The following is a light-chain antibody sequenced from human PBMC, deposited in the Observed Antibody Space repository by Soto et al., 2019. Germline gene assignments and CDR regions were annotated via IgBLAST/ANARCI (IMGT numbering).Light chain of an antibody. CDR1: SSDVGGHNY. V-gene: IGLV2-11*01. CDR2: DVS. CDR3: CSYAGSSYV. Sequence: QSALTQPRSVSGSPGQSVTISCTGTSSDVGGHNYVSWYQQHPGKAPKLMIYDVSKRPSGVPDRFSGSKSGNTASLTISGLQAEDEADYYCCSYAGSSYVFGTGTKLPVL. J-gene: IGLJ1*01.